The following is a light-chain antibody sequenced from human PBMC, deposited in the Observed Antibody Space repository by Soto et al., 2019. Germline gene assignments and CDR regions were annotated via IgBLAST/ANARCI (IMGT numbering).Light chain of an antibody. Sequence: DIQMTQSPSTLSASVGDRVTITCRASQSLSSWLAWYQQKPGKAPNLLIYKASSLESGVPSRFGGSGSGTEFTLTISSLQPDDFATYYGQQYNSFPYTFGQGTKLEIK. J-gene: IGKJ2*01. CDR3: QQYNSFPYT. CDR1: QSLSSW. V-gene: IGKV1-5*03. CDR2: KAS.